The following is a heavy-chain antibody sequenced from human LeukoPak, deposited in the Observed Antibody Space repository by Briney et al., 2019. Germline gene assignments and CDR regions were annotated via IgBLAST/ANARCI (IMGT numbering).Heavy chain of an antibody. J-gene: IGHJ6*02. D-gene: IGHD2-15*01. CDR2: IKQDGSEK. V-gene: IGHV3-7*01. CDR1: GFTFSSYS. CDR3: ARGGGCSGGSCYSTTPYYYYGMDV. Sequence: PGGSLRLSCAASGFTFSSYSMSWVRQAPGKGLEWVTNIKQDGSEKYYVDSVKGRFTISRDNAKDSLYLQMNSLRAEDTAVYYCARGGGCSGGSCYSTTPYYYYGMDVWGQGTTVTVSS.